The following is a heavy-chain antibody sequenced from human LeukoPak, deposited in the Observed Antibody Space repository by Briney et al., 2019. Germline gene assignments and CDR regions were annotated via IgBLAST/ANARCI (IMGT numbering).Heavy chain of an antibody. J-gene: IGHJ6*03. CDR2: IYTSWST. Sequence: SETLSLTCTVSGGSISSYYWSWIRQPAGKGLEWIGRIYTSWSTNYNPSLNSRVTMSVDTSKNQFSLTLSSVTAADTAVYYCARSVGMVRGVIVTYYMDVWGKGTTVTVSS. V-gene: IGHV4-4*07. CDR3: ARSVGMVRGVIVTYYMDV. CDR1: GGSISSYY. D-gene: IGHD3-10*01.